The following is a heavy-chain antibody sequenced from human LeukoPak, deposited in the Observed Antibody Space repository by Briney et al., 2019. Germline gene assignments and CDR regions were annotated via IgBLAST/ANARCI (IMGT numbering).Heavy chain of an antibody. D-gene: IGHD3-9*01. V-gene: IGHV1-69*01. J-gene: IGHJ5*02. Sequence: ASVKASCKASGGTFSSYAISWVRQAPGQGLEWMGGIIPIFGTANYAQKFQGRVTITADESTSTAYMELSSLRSEDTAVYYCAREVYYDILTGYRNWFDPWGQGTLVTVSS. CDR2: IIPIFGTA. CDR1: GGTFSSYA. CDR3: AREVYYDILTGYRNWFDP.